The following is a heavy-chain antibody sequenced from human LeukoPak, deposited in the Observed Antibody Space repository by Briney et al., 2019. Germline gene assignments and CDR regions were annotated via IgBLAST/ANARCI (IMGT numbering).Heavy chain of an antibody. CDR1: GVTSSNAW. D-gene: IGHD2-21*02. CDR2: IKSKRGGETT. Sequence: PRGSLRLSRAASGVTSSNAWMNWVRQAPGKGLEWVGRIKSKRGGETTTYAATVKARFTISRPGSRSPLYLQMNSLKTQDTTVYYCTTCRGDCYFNYWGQGTLVTVSS. V-gene: IGHV3-15*01. J-gene: IGHJ4*02. CDR3: TTCRGDCYFNY.